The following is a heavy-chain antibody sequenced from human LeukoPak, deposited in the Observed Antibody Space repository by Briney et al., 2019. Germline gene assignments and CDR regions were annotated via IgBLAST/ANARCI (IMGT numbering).Heavy chain of an antibody. CDR2: IWYDGSNK. J-gene: IGHJ4*02. Sequence: SGRSLRLSCAASGFTFSSYGMHWVRQAPGKGLEWVAVIWYDGSNKYYADSVKGRFTISRDNSKNTLYLQMNSLRAEDTAVYHCAKDHAVATITGDYFDYWGQGTLVTVSS. CDR3: AKDHAVATITGDYFDY. CDR1: GFTFSSYG. D-gene: IGHD5-12*01. V-gene: IGHV3-33*06.